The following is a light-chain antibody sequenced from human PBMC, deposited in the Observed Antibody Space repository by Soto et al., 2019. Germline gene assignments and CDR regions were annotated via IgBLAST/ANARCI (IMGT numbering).Light chain of an antibody. J-gene: IGLJ2*01. CDR1: SGHSSYA. Sequence: QPVLTQSPSASASLGASVKLTCTLSSGHSSYAIAWHQQHPEKGPRYLMKLNSAGGHGKGDGIPDPFSGSSSGAERSLPISSLQSEDEADYYCQTWGTGIQVFGGGTKLTVL. CDR2: LNSAGGH. CDR3: QTWGTGIQV. V-gene: IGLV4-69*01.